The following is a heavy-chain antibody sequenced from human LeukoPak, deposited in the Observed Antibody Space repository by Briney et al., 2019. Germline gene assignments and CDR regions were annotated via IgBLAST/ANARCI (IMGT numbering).Heavy chain of an antibody. D-gene: IGHD4-17*01. J-gene: IGHJ6*02. CDR2: IRYDGSNK. Sequence: PGGSLRLSCAASGFTFSSYGMHWVRQAPGKGLEWVAFIRYDGSNKYYADSVKGRFTISRDNSKNTLYLQMNSLRAEDTAVYYCAKEKLGDYASGLGIYYYGMDVWGQGTTVTVSS. CDR1: GFTFSSYG. V-gene: IGHV3-30*02. CDR3: AKEKLGDYASGLGIYYYGMDV.